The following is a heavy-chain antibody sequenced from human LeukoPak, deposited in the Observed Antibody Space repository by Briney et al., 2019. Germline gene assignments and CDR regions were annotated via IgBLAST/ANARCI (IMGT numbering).Heavy chain of an antibody. V-gene: IGHV3-74*01. J-gene: IGHJ4*02. D-gene: IGHD2-2*01. CDR1: GFTFNSYW. CDR3: ASSTQISKYADY. CDR2: INSDGSIT. Sequence: PGGSLRLSCAASGFTFNSYWMHWVRQAPGKGLVWVSRINSDGSITTYADSVRGRFTISRDNAKSTLYLQMNSLRAEGTAVYYCASSTQISKYADYWGQGALVTVSS.